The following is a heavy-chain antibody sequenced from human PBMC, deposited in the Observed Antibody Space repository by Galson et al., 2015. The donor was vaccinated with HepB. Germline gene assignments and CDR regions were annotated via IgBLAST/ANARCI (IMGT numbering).Heavy chain of an antibody. Sequence: SLRLSCAASGFTFSSYGMHWVRQAPGKGLEWVAVIWYDGSNKYYADSVKGRFTISRDNSKNTLYLQMNSLRAEDTAVYYCARGVEKYYDISTGSIDYWGQGTLVTVSS. J-gene: IGHJ4*02. CDR2: IWYDGSNK. D-gene: IGHD3-9*01. V-gene: IGHV3-33*01. CDR1: GFTFSSYG. CDR3: ARGVEKYYDISTGSIDY.